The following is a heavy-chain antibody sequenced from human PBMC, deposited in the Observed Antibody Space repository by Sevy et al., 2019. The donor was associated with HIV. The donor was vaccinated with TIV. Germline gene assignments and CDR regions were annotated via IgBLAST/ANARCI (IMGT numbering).Heavy chain of an antibody. CDR1: GFIFSNYW. V-gene: IGHV3-7*03. D-gene: IGHD6-19*01. CDR2: IQRDGSDK. Sequence: GGSLRLSCAASGFIFSNYWMTWVRQSPGKGLEWVASIQRDGSDKYYVDSVRGRFTIARDNAKNSLYLQMNNLRVDDTALYYCARDAAVASANWFDPWGQGTLVTVSS. CDR3: ARDAAVASANWFDP. J-gene: IGHJ5*02.